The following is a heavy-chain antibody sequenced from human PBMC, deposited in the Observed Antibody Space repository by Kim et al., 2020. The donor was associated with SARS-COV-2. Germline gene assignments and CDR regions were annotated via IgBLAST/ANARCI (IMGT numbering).Heavy chain of an antibody. J-gene: IGHJ5*02. CDR1: GGSISSYY. V-gene: IGHV4-59*13. D-gene: IGHD2-15*01. Sequence: SETLSLTCTVSGGSISSYYWSWIRQPPGKGLEWIGYIYYSGSTNYNPSLKSRVTISVDTSTNQFSLKLSSVTAADTAVYYCARLVVGYCSGGSCPRWFDPWGQGTLVTVSS. CDR3: ARLVVGYCSGGSCPRWFDP. CDR2: IYYSGST.